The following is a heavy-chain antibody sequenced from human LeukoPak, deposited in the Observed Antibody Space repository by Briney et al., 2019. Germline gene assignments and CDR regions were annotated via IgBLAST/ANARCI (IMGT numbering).Heavy chain of an antibody. J-gene: IGHJ4*02. D-gene: IGHD2-21*01. Sequence: PSETLSLTCTVSGYSISTGYCWGWIRQPPGKGLEWIGSMYHSGSTYHNPSLKSRVTMSVDTSKNQFSLNLSSVTAADTAVYYCGGENSYGHEIDYWGPGTLVTVSS. CDR1: GYSISTGYC. CDR3: GGENSYGHEIDY. CDR2: MYHSGST. V-gene: IGHV4-38-2*02.